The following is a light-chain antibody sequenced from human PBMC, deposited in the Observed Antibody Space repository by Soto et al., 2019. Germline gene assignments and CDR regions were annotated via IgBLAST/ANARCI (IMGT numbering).Light chain of an antibody. CDR2: DVS. J-gene: IGLJ1*01. Sequence: QSVLTQPASVSGSPGQSITISCTGTSSDVGGYNYVSWYQQHPGKAPKLMIYDVSNRPSGVSIRFSGSKSGNTASLTISGLQAEDEADYYCSSYTSSRTRVSGTGTKLTV. CDR3: SSYTSSRTRV. CDR1: SSDVGGYNY. V-gene: IGLV2-14*01.